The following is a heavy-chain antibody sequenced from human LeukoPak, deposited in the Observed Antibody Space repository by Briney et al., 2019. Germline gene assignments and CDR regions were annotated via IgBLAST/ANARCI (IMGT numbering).Heavy chain of an antibody. CDR2: ISFSGST. CDR3: AREAYDSSGHRYFQH. CDR1: GGSISGGGYF. Sequence: SETLSLTFTVSGGSISGGGYFWSWIRHHPGQGLEWIGYISFSGSTYYSPSLESRVSISVDTSKKQFSLRLTSVTAADTAVYFCAREAYDSSGHRYFQHWGQGTLVTVSS. V-gene: IGHV4-31*03. D-gene: IGHD3-22*01. J-gene: IGHJ1*01.